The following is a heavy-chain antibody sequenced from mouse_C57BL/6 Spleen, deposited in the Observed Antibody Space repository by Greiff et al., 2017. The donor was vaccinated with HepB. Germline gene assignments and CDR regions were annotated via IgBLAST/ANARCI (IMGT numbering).Heavy chain of an antibody. CDR1: GFSFTSYG. CDR2: IWGVGST. Sequence: VKLMESGPGLVAPSQSLSITCTVSGFSFTSYGVDWVRQSPGKGLEWLGVIWGVGSTNYNSALKSRLSISKDNSKSQVFLKMNSLQTDDTAMYYCASSFYYDYDRGFAYWGQGTLVTVSA. J-gene: IGHJ3*01. V-gene: IGHV2-6*01. D-gene: IGHD2-4*01. CDR3: ASSFYYDYDRGFAY.